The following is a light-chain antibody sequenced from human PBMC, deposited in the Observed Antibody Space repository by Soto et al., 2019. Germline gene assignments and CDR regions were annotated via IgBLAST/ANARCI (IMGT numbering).Light chain of an antibody. J-gene: IGLJ7*01. CDR1: SSDVGRYDY. V-gene: IGLV2-14*01. CDR3: SSYSGSDTYVL. CDR2: EVG. Sequence: QSALTQPASVSESPGQSITISCTGTSSDVGRYDYVSWYQQHPGTAPKLIIFEVGLQPSGISNRFSGSKSGNTASLTISGLQPEDEAHYYCSSYSGSDTYVLFGGGTQLTVL.